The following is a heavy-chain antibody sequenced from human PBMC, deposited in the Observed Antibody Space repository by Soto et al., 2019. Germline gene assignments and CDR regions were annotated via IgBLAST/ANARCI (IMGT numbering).Heavy chain of an antibody. Sequence: SETLCVTCAVSGGSISSSNWWGWGGQSPGKGLEWMGEIYQSGSTKYNPSFRSRFTVSIDKSKSQFSLKLTSVTAADSAVYYCARRYFYENQGVFDVWDQGTKVT. CDR2: IYQSGST. CDR3: ARRYFYENQGVFDV. CDR1: GGSISSSNW. J-gene: IGHJ3*01. V-gene: IGHV4-4*02. D-gene: IGHD3-22*01.